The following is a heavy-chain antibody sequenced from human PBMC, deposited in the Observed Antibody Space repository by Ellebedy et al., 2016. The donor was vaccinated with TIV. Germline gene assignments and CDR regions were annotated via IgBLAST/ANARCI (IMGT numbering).Heavy chain of an antibody. D-gene: IGHD3-10*01. CDR1: GFTFSSYW. J-gene: IGHJ4*02. CDR2: INSDGSST. Sequence: GESLKISCAASGFTFSSYWMHWVRQAPGKGLVWVSRINSDGSSTSYADSVKGRFTISRDNAKNTLYLQMNSLRAEDTAVYYCARGGITMVRGVIITSYFDYWGQGTLVTVSS. CDR3: ARGGITMVRGVIITSYFDY. V-gene: IGHV3-74*01.